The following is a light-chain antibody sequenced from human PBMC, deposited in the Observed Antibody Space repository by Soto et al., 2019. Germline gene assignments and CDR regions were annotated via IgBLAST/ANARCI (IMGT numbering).Light chain of an antibody. J-gene: IGKJ4*01. CDR3: QQYGSSPFST. V-gene: IGKV3-20*01. CDR1: QSVSNNY. Sequence: EIVLTQSPGTLSMPPWERASLSCRARQSVSNNYLAWYQQKPGQAPRLLIYGASNRATGIPDRFSGSGSVTDFTLTISRLEPEDFAVYYCQQYGSSPFSTFGGGTKVDIK. CDR2: GAS.